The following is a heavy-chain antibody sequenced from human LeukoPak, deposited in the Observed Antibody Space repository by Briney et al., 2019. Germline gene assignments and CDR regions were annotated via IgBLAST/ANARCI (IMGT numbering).Heavy chain of an antibody. CDR2: ISSSSSYI. J-gene: IGHJ4*02. CDR1: GFTFSSYS. V-gene: IGHV3-21*04. D-gene: IGHD2-15*01. Sequence: PGGSLRLSCAASGFTFSSYSMNWVRQAPGKGLEWVSSISSSSSYIYYADSVKGRFTISRDNSKNTLYLQMNSLRAEDTAVYYCAIEMGVVVVAATPFDYWGQGTLVTVSS. CDR3: AIEMGVVVVAATPFDY.